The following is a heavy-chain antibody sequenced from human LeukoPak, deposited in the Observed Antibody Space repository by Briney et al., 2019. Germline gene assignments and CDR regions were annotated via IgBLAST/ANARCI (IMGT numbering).Heavy chain of an antibody. CDR3: ARARRGSTSSPFRSSIAARNYFDY. CDR1: GGSFSGYY. D-gene: IGHD6-6*01. Sequence: PSETLSLTCAVYGGSFSGYYWSWIRQPPGKGREWIGEINHSGSTNYNPSLKSRATISVDTSKNQFSLKLSSVTAADTAVYYCARARRGSTSSPFRSSIAARNYFDYWGQGTLVTVSS. V-gene: IGHV4-34*01. J-gene: IGHJ4*02. CDR2: INHSGST.